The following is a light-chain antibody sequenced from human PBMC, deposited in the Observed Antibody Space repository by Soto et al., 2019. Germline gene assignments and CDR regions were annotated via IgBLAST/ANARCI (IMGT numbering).Light chain of an antibody. V-gene: IGLV2-14*01. CDR3: SSYTCSSTLEV. CDR2: DVS. CDR1: SSDVGGYNY. J-gene: IGLJ2*01. Sequence: QSALTQPASVSGSPGQSITISCTGTSSDVGGYNYVSWYQQHPGKAPKLMIYDVSNRPSGVSNRFSGSKSGNTASLTISGLQAEDESDYYRSSYTCSSTLEVFGGGTKLTVL.